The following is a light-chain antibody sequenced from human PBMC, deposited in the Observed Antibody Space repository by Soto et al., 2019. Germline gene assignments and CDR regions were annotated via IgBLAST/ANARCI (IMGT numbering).Light chain of an antibody. CDR1: QGVSSY. V-gene: IGKV1-9*01. CDR2: AAY. J-gene: IGKJ1*01. CDR3: QQYNNYFWA. Sequence: IQLTQSPSSLSASVGDRVTITCRASQGVSSYLACYQQEPGQARKLIIYAAYSLQSGAPSRFSGSGSGTEFTLTISGLQPDYLATYYCQQYNNYFWAFGQGTKVDIK.